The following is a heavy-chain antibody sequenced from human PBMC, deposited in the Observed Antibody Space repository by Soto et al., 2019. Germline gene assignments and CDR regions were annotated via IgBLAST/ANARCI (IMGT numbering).Heavy chain of an antibody. V-gene: IGHV6-1*01. CDR3: ARENMGTIFGVVVIPHFDY. CDR2: TYYKSKWYN. D-gene: IGHD3-3*01. Sequence: SQTLSLTCAISGDSVSSNSAAWNWIRQSPSRGLEWLGRTYYKSKWYNDYAVSVKGRITINPDTSKNHFSLQLNSVTPEDTAVYYCARENMGTIFGVVVIPHFDYWGQGTLVTVLL. J-gene: IGHJ4*02. CDR1: GDSVSSNSAA.